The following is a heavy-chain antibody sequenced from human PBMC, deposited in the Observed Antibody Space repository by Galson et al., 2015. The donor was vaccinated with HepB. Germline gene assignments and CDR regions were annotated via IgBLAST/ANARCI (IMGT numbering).Heavy chain of an antibody. D-gene: IGHD3-10*01. J-gene: IGHJ4*02. CDR2: ISGGGGA. Sequence: SLRLSCAASGFTFSNCAMSWVRQAPGKGLEWVSAISGGGGAYYADPVMGRFTISRDNSRNTLYLQMNSLRAEDTALYYCAKDPYHSGTSLFDHWGQGALVTVSS. V-gene: IGHV3-23*01. CDR3: AKDPYHSGTSLFDH. CDR1: GFTFSNCA.